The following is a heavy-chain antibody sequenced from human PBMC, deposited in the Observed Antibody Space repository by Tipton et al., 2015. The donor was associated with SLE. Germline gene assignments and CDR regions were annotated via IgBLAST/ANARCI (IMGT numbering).Heavy chain of an antibody. CDR1: GGSISSSSYY. CDR2: IYYSGST. V-gene: IGHV4-39*01. D-gene: IGHD2-15*01. Sequence: TLSLTCTVSGGSISSSSYYWGWIRQPPGKGLEWIGSIYYSGSTYYNPSLKSRVTISVHTSKNQFSLKLSSVTAADTAVYYCARGGRDIVVVVAAFDIWGQGTMVTVSS. CDR3: ARGGRDIVVVVAAFDI. J-gene: IGHJ3*02.